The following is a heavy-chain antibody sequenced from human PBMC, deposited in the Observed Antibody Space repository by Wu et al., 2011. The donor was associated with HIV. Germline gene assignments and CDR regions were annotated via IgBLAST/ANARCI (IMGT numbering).Heavy chain of an antibody. Sequence: QVQLVQSGAELKKPGSSVRVSCKTSGGSFNNYAINWMRQAPGQVLEWMGRIIPVLNRADYAHNFQGRITIIADEAASTAYMELSSLRSEDTAVYYCALTKGGMATTEEFDPWGQGTLVTVSS. CDR2: IIPVLNRA. CDR1: GGSFNNYA. J-gene: IGHJ5*02. CDR3: ALTKGGMATTEEFDP. D-gene: IGHD5-24*01. V-gene: IGHV1-69*18.